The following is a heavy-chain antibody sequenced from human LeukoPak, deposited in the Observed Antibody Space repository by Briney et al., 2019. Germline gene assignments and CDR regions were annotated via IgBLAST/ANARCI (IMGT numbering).Heavy chain of an antibody. CDR3: ARDQRDGYIDY. Sequence: GRSLRLSCAASGFTFDDYAMHWVRQAPGKGLEWVSGISWNSGSIGYADSVKGRFTISRDNAKNSLYLQMNSLRAEDTAVYYCARDQRDGYIDYWGQGTLVTVSS. CDR1: GFTFDDYA. CDR2: ISWNSGSI. J-gene: IGHJ4*02. V-gene: IGHV3-9*01. D-gene: IGHD5-24*01.